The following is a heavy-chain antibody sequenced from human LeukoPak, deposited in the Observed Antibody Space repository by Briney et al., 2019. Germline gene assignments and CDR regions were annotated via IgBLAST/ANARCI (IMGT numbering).Heavy chain of an antibody. J-gene: IGHJ3*02. CDR1: GGSFSGYY. V-gene: IGHV4-34*01. CDR3: ARERRGRCCSGGSCKYRGAFDI. CDR2: INHSGST. D-gene: IGHD2-15*01. Sequence: PSETLSFTCAVSGGSFSGYYWSWIRQPPGKGLEWIGEINHSGSTNYNPSRKSRVTMSVDTSKNQFSLKLSSVTAADTDVYYCARERRGRCCSGGSCKYRGAFDIWGQGTMVTVSS.